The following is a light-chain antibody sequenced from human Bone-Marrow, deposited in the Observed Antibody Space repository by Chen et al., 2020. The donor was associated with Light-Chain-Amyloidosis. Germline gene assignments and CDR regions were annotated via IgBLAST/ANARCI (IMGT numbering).Light chain of an antibody. CDR2: WAS. CDR1: QSLLYTSNNKNY. Sequence: DFVMTQSPDSLAVSLGERATINCKSSQSLLYTSNNKNYLTWYQQKPGQPPKLLIHWASTRESGVPDRFSGSGSGTDFTLTISSLQAEDVAVYYCQQYYSSPRWTFGQGTRVEIK. V-gene: IGKV4-1*01. J-gene: IGKJ1*01. CDR3: QQYYSSPRWT.